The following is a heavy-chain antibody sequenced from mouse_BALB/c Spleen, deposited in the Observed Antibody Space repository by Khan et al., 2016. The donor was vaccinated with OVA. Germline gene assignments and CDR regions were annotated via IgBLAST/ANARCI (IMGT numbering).Heavy chain of an antibody. J-gene: IGHJ4*01. CDR3: ARDRWGIYYDFYAMDY. CDR2: SRNKANGYTT. Sequence: EVELVESGGGLVQPGGSLRLSCATSGFTFTDYYMSWVRQPPGKALEWLGFSRNKANGYTTEYIASVKGWFTIPRDNSQSILYLQMNTLRAEDSATYYYARDRWGIYYDFYAMDYWGQGTSITVSS. D-gene: IGHD2-1*01. CDR1: GFTFTDYY. V-gene: IGHV7-3*02.